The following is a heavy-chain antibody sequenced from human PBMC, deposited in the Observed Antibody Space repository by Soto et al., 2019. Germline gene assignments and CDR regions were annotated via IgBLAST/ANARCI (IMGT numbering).Heavy chain of an antibody. J-gene: IGHJ4*02. CDR1: GFTFSSYA. CDR2: ITGSAGST. D-gene: IGHD1-1*01. V-gene: IGHV3-23*01. CDR3: AKEERSTWTFYFDY. Sequence: EVQLLQSGGGLVQPGGSLRLSCAASGFTFSSYAMSWVRQAPGKGLDWVSTITGSAGSTYYADSVKGRLTISRDNSKNTLYLQMNSLRADDTAVYYCAKEERSTWTFYFDYRGQGTLVTVSS.